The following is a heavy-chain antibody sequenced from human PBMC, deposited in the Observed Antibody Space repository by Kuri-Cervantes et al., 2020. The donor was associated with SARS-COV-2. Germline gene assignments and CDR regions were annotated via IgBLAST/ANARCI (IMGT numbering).Heavy chain of an antibody. J-gene: IGHJ4*02. CDR1: GFTFSSYW. Sequence: GGSLRLSCAASGFTFSSYWMHWARQAPGKGLVWVSRINSDGSSTSYADSVKGRFTISRDNAKNTLYLQMNSLRAEDTAVYYCVRDGDHWNFDYWGQGTLVTVSS. V-gene: IGHV3-74*01. CDR3: VRDGDHWNFDY. CDR2: INSDGSST. D-gene: IGHD1-1*01.